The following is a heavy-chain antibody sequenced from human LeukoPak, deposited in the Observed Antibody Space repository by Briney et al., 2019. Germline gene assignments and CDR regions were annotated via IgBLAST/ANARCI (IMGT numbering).Heavy chain of an antibody. CDR1: GGSINIISDY. D-gene: IGHD1-26*01. Sequence: SETLSLTCTVSGGSINIISDYWGWIRQPPGKGLEWIGSIYYSGSTYYNPPLKSRVTISVDTSKNQFSLRLSSVTAADTAVYYCARRVGARRGNFDYWGQGTLVTVSS. V-gene: IGHV4-39*01. J-gene: IGHJ4*02. CDR2: IYYSGST. CDR3: ARRVGARRGNFDY.